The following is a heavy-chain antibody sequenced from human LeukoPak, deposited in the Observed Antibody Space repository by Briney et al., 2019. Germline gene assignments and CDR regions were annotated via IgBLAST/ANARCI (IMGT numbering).Heavy chain of an antibody. J-gene: IGHJ6*03. Sequence: PSETLSLTCTVSGGSISSSSDYWGWIRQPTGKGQEWIGSIYYSGSTYYNPSLKSRATISVDTSKNQFSLKLSSVTAADTAVYYCARQGITMVRGVISGIYYYYYMDVWGKGTTVTISS. CDR3: ARQGITMVRGVISGIYYYYYMDV. V-gene: IGHV4-39*01. D-gene: IGHD3-10*01. CDR2: IYYSGST. CDR1: GGSISSSSDY.